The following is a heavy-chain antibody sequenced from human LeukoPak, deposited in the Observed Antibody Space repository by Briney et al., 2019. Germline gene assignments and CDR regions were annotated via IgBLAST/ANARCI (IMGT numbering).Heavy chain of an antibody. D-gene: IGHD5-18*01. J-gene: IGHJ6*03. CDR2: IYYSGST. V-gene: IGHV4-39*07. CDR3: ASIGYSYGYSPYYYMDV. CDR1: GGSISSSSYY. Sequence: PSETLSLTCTVSGGSISSSSYYWGWIRQPPGKGLEWIGSIYYSGSTYYNPSFKSRVTISVDTSKNQFSLKLSSVTAADTAVYYCASIGYSYGYSPYYYMDVWGKGTTVTVSS.